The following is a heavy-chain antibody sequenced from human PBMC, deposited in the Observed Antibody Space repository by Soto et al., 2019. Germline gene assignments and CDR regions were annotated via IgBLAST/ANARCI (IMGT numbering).Heavy chain of an antibody. CDR3: ARAYCSSTSCRRYYYYYYGMDV. J-gene: IGHJ6*02. Sequence: SVKVSCKASGGTFSSYAISWVRQAPGQGLEWMGGIIPIFGTANYAQKFQGRVTITADESTSTAYMELSSLRSEDTAVYYCARAYCSSTSCRRYYYYYYGMDVWGQGTTVTVSS. D-gene: IGHD2-2*01. V-gene: IGHV1-69*13. CDR2: IIPIFGTA. CDR1: GGTFSSYA.